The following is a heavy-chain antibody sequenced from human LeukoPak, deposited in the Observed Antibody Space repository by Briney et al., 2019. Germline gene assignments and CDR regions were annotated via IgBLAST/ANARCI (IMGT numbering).Heavy chain of an antibody. Sequence: SETLSLTCTVSGGSINNYYWSWIRQPAGKGLEWIGRIYTRGSTNYNPSLKSRVTMSVDTSKNHFSLRLSSVTAADTAVYYCARGRFCSADICSGGDAFDIWGQGTMVSVSS. CDR1: GGSINNYY. V-gene: IGHV4-4*07. CDR2: IYTRGST. D-gene: IGHD3-3*01. J-gene: IGHJ3*02. CDR3: ARGRFCSADICSGGDAFDI.